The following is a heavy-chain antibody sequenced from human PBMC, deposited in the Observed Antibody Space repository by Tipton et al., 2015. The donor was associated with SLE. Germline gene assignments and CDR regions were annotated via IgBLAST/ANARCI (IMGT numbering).Heavy chain of an antibody. CDR3: AAGGCSSTSCYYYYMDV. CDR1: GFTVSSNY. D-gene: IGHD2-2*01. J-gene: IGHJ6*03. Sequence: SLRLSCAASGFTVSSNYMSWVRQAPGKGLEWVSVIYSGGSTYYADSVKGRFTISRHNSKNTLYLQMNSLRAKDTAVYYCAAGGCSSTSCYYYYMDVWGKGTTVTVSS. CDR2: IYSGGST. V-gene: IGHV3-53*04.